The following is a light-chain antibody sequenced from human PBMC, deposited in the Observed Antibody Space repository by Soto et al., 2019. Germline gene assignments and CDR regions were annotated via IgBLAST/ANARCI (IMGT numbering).Light chain of an antibody. V-gene: IGKV1-5*03. CDR2: KAS. J-gene: IGKJ1*01. Sequence: DIQMTQSPSTLSASVGDRVTITCRAGQSISGLLAWYQQKPGKAPKLLIYKASGLESGVPSRFSGSGSGTEFTLTINGLQPDDFATYYCQQYNTFWTFGQGTKVDTK. CDR3: QQYNTFWT. CDR1: QSISGL.